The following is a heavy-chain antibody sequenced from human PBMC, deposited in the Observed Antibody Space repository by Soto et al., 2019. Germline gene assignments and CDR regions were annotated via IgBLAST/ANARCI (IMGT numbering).Heavy chain of an antibody. CDR3: SRAGILTTPYYFDY. Sequence: EVQLVESGGGLVQPGGSLRLSCAASGFIFSDHYMDWVRQDPGKGLEWVGRIRNKANSYTTEYAASVTGRFTISRDDSKNSLYLQMNSLRTEDTALYYCSRAGILTTPYYFDYWGQGTLVTVSP. V-gene: IGHV3-72*01. D-gene: IGHD4-4*01. CDR2: IRNKANSYTT. CDR1: GFIFSDHY. J-gene: IGHJ4*02.